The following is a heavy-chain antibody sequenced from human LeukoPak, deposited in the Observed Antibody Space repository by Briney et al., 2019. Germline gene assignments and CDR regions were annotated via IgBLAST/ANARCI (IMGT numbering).Heavy chain of an antibody. J-gene: IGHJ5*02. CDR3: ARGGDITAAGTHWLDP. CDR1: GYTFTDYY. Sequence: ASMTVTCTASGYTFTDYYMHWVRQAPGQGLEWMGWINPNSGATDYAQNFQDRVTMTSDTSIITAYMELSRLRSDDTAVYYCARGGDITAAGTHWLDPWGQGTLVTVSS. CDR2: INPNSGAT. D-gene: IGHD6-13*01. V-gene: IGHV1-2*02.